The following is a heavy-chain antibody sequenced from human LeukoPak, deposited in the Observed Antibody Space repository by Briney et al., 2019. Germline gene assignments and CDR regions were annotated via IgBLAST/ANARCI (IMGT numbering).Heavy chain of an antibody. Sequence: SVKVSCKASGGTFSSYAISWVRQAPGQGLEWMGGIIPILGIANYAQKFQGRVTITADKSTSTAYMELSSLRSEDTAVYYCARDAYGYSGYGAGDYWGQGTLVAVSS. CDR1: GGTFSSYA. D-gene: IGHD5-12*01. J-gene: IGHJ4*02. CDR2: IIPILGIA. V-gene: IGHV1-69*10. CDR3: ARDAYGYSGYGAGDY.